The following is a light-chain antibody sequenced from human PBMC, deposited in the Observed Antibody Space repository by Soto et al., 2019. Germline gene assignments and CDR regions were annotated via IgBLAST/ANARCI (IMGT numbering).Light chain of an antibody. J-gene: IGLJ1*01. CDR2: GNS. V-gene: IGLV1-40*01. CDR1: SSNIGAGYD. CDR3: HSYDSSLSGYV. Sequence: QSVLTQPPSVSGAPGQRVTISCTGSSSNIGAGYDVHWYQQLPGTAPKLLIYGNSNRPSGVPDRFSGSKSGTSASLAITGLQAEDEADYYCHSYDSSLSGYVFGTWTKVTVL.